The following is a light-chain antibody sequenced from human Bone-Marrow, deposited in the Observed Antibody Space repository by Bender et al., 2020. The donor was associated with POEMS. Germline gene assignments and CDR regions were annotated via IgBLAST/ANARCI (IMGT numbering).Light chain of an antibody. CDR1: SSDVGGYDL. CDR3: GSYAGRATWV. Sequence: QSALTQPASVSGSPGQSITISCTGTSSDVGGYDLVSWYQQHPGKAPKLMIYEVDKRPSGVSNRFSGSKSGNTATLTISGLQAEDEADYYCGSYAGRATWVFGGGTKVTVL. CDR2: EVD. V-gene: IGLV2-23*02. J-gene: IGLJ3*02.